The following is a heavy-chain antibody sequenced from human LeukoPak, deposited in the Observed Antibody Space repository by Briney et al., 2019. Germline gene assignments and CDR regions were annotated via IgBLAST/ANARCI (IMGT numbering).Heavy chain of an antibody. V-gene: IGHV1-69*06. D-gene: IGHD3-10*01. CDR1: GGTFSSYA. CDR3: ARDQLWFGELLKGSDGMDV. J-gene: IGHJ6*04. CDR2: IIPIFGTA. Sequence: GSSMKVSCKASGGTFSSYAISWVRQAPGQGLEWMGGIIPIFGTANYAQKFQGRVTIAADKSTSTAYMELSSLRSEDTAVYYCARDQLWFGELLKGSDGMDVWGKGTTVTVSS.